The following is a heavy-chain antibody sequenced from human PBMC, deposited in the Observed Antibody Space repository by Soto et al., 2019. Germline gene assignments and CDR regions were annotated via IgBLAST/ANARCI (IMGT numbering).Heavy chain of an antibody. Sequence: SVKVSCKTSGGTFSSYAISWVRQAPGQGLEWMGGIIPIFDTANYAQKFQGRVTITRDTSASTAYMELSSLRSEDTAVYYGARGPVGDGYVFEDWGQGTRVNVAS. CDR1: GGTFSSYA. J-gene: IGHJ4*02. V-gene: IGHV1-69*05. CDR2: IIPIFDTA. CDR3: ARGPVGDGYVFED. D-gene: IGHD3-16*01.